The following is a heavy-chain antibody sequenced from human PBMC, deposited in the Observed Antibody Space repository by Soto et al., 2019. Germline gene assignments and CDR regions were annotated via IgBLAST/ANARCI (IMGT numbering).Heavy chain of an antibody. CDR2: IWYDGSNK. Sequence: AGGSLRLSCAASGFTFSSYGMHWVRQAPGKGLEWVAVIWYDGSNKYYADSVKGRFTISRDNSKNTLYLQMNGLRAEDTAVYYCARDLLTGYCDYWGQGTLVTVSS. CDR1: GFTFSSYG. CDR3: ARDLLTGYCDY. V-gene: IGHV3-33*01. D-gene: IGHD3-9*01. J-gene: IGHJ4*02.